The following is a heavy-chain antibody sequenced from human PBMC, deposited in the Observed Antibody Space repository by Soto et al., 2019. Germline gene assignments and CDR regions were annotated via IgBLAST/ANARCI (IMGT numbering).Heavy chain of an antibody. V-gene: IGHV5-10-1*01. D-gene: IGHD1-7*01. CDR3: ARHAELELLTYYYGMDV. J-gene: IGHJ6*02. CDR1: GYSFTSYW. CDR2: IDPSDSYT. Sequence: GESLKISCKGSGYSFTSYWISWVRQMPGKGLEWMGRIDPSDSYTNYSPSFQGHVTISADKSISTAYLQWSSLKASDTAMYYCARHAELELLTYYYGMDVWGQGTTVTVSS.